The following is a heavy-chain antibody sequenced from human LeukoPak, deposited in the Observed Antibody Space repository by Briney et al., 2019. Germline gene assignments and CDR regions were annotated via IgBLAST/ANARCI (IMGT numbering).Heavy chain of an antibody. Sequence: PGGSLRLSCAASGFTFSNYGMHWVRQAPGKGLEWVSFISYDGSNKYYADSVKGRFTISRDNSKNTLYLQMNSLRAEDTAVYYCARDRRGYMDVWGKGTTVTISS. CDR3: ARDRRGYMDV. CDR2: ISYDGSNK. D-gene: IGHD3-10*01. CDR1: GFTFSNYG. J-gene: IGHJ6*03. V-gene: IGHV3-30*03.